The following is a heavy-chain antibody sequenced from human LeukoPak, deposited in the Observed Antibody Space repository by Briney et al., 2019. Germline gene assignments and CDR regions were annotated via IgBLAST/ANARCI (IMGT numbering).Heavy chain of an antibody. J-gene: IGHJ2*01. D-gene: IGHD3-10*01. CDR1: GFDLSKYD. V-gene: IGHV3-33*01. CDR2: VWDDGSNK. Sequence: GWSLRLSCAVSGFDLSKYDMDWVRQAPGKGLEWVAVVWDDGSNKYYAESVKGRFTISRDDSKKMLYLQMNSLRAEDTAVYYCARERGGQDWDFDLWGRGTLVTVSS. CDR3: ARERGGQDWDFDL.